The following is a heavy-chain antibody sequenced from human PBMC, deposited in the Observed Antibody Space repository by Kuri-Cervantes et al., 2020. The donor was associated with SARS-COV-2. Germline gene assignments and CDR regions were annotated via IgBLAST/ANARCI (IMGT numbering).Heavy chain of an antibody. D-gene: IGHD3-22*01. Sequence: SCTVSAGYVSSGGYYWSWIRQRPGKGLEWIGYIYYSGNTYYNPSLKSRVSISIDTSKNQFSLQPSSVTAADTAVYYCARDPHYYDTNGQDYPWYFDLWGRGTLVTVSS. V-gene: IGHV4-31*02. CDR3: ARDPHYYDTNGQDYPWYFDL. J-gene: IGHJ2*01. CDR1: AGYVSSGGYY. CDR2: IYYSGNT.